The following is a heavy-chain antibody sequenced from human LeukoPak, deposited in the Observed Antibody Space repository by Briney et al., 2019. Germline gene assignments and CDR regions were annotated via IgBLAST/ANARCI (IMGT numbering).Heavy chain of an antibody. Sequence: SETLSLTCTVSGGSISSYYWSWIRQPPGKGLEWIGYIYYSGSTNYNPSLKSRVTISVDTFKNQFSLKLSSVTAADTAVYYCARGGNYYYDSSGYPYYYYYMDVWGKGTTVTVSS. V-gene: IGHV4-59*01. CDR3: ARGGNYYYDSSGYPYYYYYMDV. J-gene: IGHJ6*03. CDR2: IYYSGST. D-gene: IGHD3-22*01. CDR1: GGSISSYY.